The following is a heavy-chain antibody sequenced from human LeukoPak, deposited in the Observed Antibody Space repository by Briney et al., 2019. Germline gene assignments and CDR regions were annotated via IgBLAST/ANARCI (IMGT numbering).Heavy chain of an antibody. D-gene: IGHD1-26*01. CDR2: ISSSSSTI. CDR1: GFTFSSNS. CDR3: AKDLGRYRNNFFDY. Sequence: GGSLRLSCAAFGFTFSSNSMNWVRQAPGKGLEWVSYISSSSSTIYYADSVKGRFTISRDDSKNTLYLQMNSLRADDTAVYYCAKDLGRYRNNFFDYWGQGNLVTVSS. V-gene: IGHV3-48*04. J-gene: IGHJ4*02.